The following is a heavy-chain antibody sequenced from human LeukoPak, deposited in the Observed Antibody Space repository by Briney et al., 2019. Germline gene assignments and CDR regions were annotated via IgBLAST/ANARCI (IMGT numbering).Heavy chain of an antibody. V-gene: IGHV3-53*01. D-gene: IGHD3-10*01. CDR1: GLTVSGNY. Sequence: GGSLRLSCAAFGLTVSGNYMSWVRQAPGKGLEWVSVLYSDGGTYYADSVKGRFSISRDTSKNTVYLQMNSLRAEGTAVYYCATKTGSGSYYTHYYYYYMDVWGKGTTVTISS. CDR2: LYSDGGT. J-gene: IGHJ6*03. CDR3: ATKTGSGSYYTHYYYYYMDV.